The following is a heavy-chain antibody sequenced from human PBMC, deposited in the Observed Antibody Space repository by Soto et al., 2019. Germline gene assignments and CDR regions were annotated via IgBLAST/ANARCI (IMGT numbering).Heavy chain of an antibody. J-gene: IGHJ3*02. Sequence: PWETLSLTGTVSGGSVSSGSYYWSWIRQPPGKGLEWIGYIYYSGSTNYNPSLKSRVTISVDTSKNQFSLKLSSVTAADTAVYYCAGAVAGYDDAFDIWGQGTMVTVSS. V-gene: IGHV4-61*01. CDR1: GGSVSSGSYY. D-gene: IGHD6-19*01. CDR2: IYYSGST. CDR3: AGAVAGYDDAFDI.